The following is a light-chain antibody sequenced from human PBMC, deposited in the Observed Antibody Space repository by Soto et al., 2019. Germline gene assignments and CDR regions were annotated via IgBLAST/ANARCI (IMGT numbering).Light chain of an antibody. V-gene: IGKV3-15*01. CDR1: QSVSSN. CDR3: QQYDNWPWT. CDR2: DAS. Sequence: EIVMTQSPATLSLSPGERATLSCRASQSVSSNFAGYQQKPAQAPRLLIYDASTRATGIPARFSGSGSGTEFTLTISSLQSEDFAVYYCQQYDNWPWTFGQGTKVEIK. J-gene: IGKJ1*01.